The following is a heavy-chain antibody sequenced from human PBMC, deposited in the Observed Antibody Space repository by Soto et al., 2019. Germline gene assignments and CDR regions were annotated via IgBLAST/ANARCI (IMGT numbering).Heavy chain of an antibody. Sequence: PGGSLRLSCAASGFTFSSYWVSWVRQAPGKGLGWVANIKQDGSEKYYVDSVKGRFTISRDNAKNSLYLQMNSLRAEDTAVYYCARDYYRGAFDIWGQGTMVTVSS. CDR1: GFTFSSYW. V-gene: IGHV3-7*03. CDR3: ARDYYRGAFDI. J-gene: IGHJ3*02. CDR2: IKQDGSEK. D-gene: IGHD3-10*01.